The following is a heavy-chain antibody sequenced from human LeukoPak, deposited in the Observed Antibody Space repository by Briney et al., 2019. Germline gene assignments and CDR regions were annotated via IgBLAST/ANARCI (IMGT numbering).Heavy chain of an antibody. J-gene: IGHJ6*02. Sequence: NSAETLSLTCAVSGDSISANNWWSWVRQPPGKGLEWIGEIYHSGSTNYNPSLKGRVSISVDKSKNQFSLKLTSATAADTAVYYCARDRDGMGVWGQGTTVTVSS. D-gene: IGHD3-10*01. CDR1: GDSISANNW. CDR3: ARDRDGMGV. CDR2: IYHSGST. V-gene: IGHV4-4*02.